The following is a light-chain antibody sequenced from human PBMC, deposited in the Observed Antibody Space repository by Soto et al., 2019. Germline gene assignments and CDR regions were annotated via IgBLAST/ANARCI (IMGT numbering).Light chain of an antibody. CDR2: GVS. J-gene: IGLJ2*01. Sequence: QAVLTQPASLSGSPGQSITISCTGTSSDVGGYNYVSWYQQHPGKAPRLMIYGVSNRPLGVSYRFSGSKSGNTASQTISGLQSEDEADYYCNSYASVNSPVLFGGGTKVTVL. V-gene: IGLV2-14*03. CDR1: SSDVGGYNY. CDR3: NSYASVNSPVL.